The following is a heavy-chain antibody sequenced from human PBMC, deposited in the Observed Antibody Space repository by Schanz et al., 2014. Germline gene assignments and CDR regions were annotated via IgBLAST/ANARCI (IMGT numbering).Heavy chain of an antibody. CDR3: AKGQLLSYYFDY. D-gene: IGHD2-21*01. V-gene: IGHV3-74*01. Sequence: EVQLVESGGGLVQPGGSLRLSCAASGFTFSNNWMHWFRQGPGKGLSWVARIDGEGSDTRYADSVKGRFTISRDNARNTVSLQMNSLRADDTAVYYCAKGQLLSYYFDYWGQGTLVTVSS. CDR1: GFTFSNNW. J-gene: IGHJ4*02. CDR2: IDGEGSDT.